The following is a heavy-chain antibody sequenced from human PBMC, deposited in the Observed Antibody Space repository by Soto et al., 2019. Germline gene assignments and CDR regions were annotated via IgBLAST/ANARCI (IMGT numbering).Heavy chain of an antibody. Sequence: GASVKVSCKASGYTFTGYYMHWVRQAPGQGLEWMGWINPNSGGTNYAQKFQGWVTMTRDTSISTAYMELSRLRSDDTAVYYCARGFRGSRSYGISYYYYGMDVWGQGTTVTVSS. J-gene: IGHJ6*02. V-gene: IGHV1-2*04. CDR3: ARGFRGSRSYGISYYYYGMDV. CDR2: INPNSGGT. D-gene: IGHD1-26*01. CDR1: GYTFTGYY.